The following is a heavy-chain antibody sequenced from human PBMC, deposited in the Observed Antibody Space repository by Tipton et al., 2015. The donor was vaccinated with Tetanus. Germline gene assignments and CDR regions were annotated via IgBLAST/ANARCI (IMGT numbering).Heavy chain of an antibody. CDR2: IKHDGSEN. D-gene: IGHD1-26*01. Sequence: SLRLSCAASGFTFSAYWMTWVRQAPGKGLEWVANIKHDGSENYYVDSVKGRFTISRDNAKNSLYLQMNSLRAEDTAVYYCAKEVSGVDYGMDVWGQGTTVTVSS. CDR3: AKEVSGVDYGMDV. J-gene: IGHJ6*02. CDR1: GFTFSAYW. V-gene: IGHV3-7*01.